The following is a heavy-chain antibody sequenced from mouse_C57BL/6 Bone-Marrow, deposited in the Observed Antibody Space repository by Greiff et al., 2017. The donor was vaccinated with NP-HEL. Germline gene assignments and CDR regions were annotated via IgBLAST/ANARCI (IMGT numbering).Heavy chain of an antibody. Sequence: VHVKQSGAELVRPGASVKLSCTASGFNIKDDYMHWVKQRPEQGLEWIGWIDPENGDTEYASKFQGKATITADTSSNTAYLQLSSLTSEDTAVYYCTTEGYVYFDYWGQGTTLTVSS. CDR1: GFNIKDDY. V-gene: IGHV14-4*01. CDR3: TTEGYVYFDY. D-gene: IGHD2-2*01. CDR2: IDPENGDT. J-gene: IGHJ2*01.